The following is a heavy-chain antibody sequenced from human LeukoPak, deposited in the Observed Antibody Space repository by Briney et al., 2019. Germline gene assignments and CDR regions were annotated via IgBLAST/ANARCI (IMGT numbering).Heavy chain of an antibody. V-gene: IGHV4-34*01. CDR3: AAGYSSGYNWFDP. Sequence: PSDTLSLTCAVYGGSFSGYYWSWIRQPPGKGLEWIGEINHSGSTNYNPSLKSRVTISVDTSKNQFSLKLSSVTAADTAVYYCAAGYSSGYNWFDPWGQGTLVTVSS. CDR2: INHSGST. CDR1: GGSFSGYY. D-gene: IGHD6-19*01. J-gene: IGHJ5*02.